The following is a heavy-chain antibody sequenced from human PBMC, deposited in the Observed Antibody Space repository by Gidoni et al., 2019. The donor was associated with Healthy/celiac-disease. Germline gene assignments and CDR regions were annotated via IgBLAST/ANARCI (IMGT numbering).Heavy chain of an antibody. V-gene: IGHV1-69*09. Sequence: QVQLVQSGAEVKKPGSSVKVSCKASGGTFSSYAISWVRQAPGQGLEWMGRIIPILGIANYAQKCQGRVTITADKSTSTAYMELSSLRSEDTAVYYCARGYDFWSGYSPGDWFDPWGQGTLVTVSS. CDR3: ARGYDFWSGYSPGDWFDP. CDR2: IIPILGIA. CDR1: GGTFSSYA. D-gene: IGHD3-3*01. J-gene: IGHJ5*02.